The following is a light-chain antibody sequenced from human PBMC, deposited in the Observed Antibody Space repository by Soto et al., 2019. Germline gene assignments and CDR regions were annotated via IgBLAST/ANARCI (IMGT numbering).Light chain of an antibody. V-gene: IGKV3-11*01. J-gene: IGKJ1*01. Sequence: YPVSLPPSPGARATLSCGTRQSISSYLAWYQHKPGQAPRLLIYDASNWATGIPARFSGSGSGTDFTLTISKLQPDDCAIYYWQQYDNYRTFGQGTKVDIK. CDR3: QQYDNYRT. CDR2: DAS. CDR1: QSISSY.